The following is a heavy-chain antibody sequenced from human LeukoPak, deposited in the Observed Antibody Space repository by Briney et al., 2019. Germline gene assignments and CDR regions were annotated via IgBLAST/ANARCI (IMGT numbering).Heavy chain of an antibody. V-gene: IGHV3-74*01. CDR1: GFTFSSYW. CDR3: ARDPGSSGWVMDWYFDY. CDR2: INSDGSST. Sequence: PGGSLRLSCAASGFTFSSYWMHWVRQAPGKGLVWVSRINSDGSSTSYADSVKGRFTISRDNAKNTLYLQMNSLRAEDTAVYYCARDPGSSGWVMDWYFDYWGQGTLVTVSS. J-gene: IGHJ4*02. D-gene: IGHD6-19*01.